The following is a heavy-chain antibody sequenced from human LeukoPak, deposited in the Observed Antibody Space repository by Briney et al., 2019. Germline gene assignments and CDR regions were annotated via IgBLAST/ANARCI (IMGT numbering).Heavy chain of an antibody. J-gene: IGHJ6*03. CDR1: GFTFSSYG. V-gene: IGHV3-30*02. Sequence: PGGSLRLSCAASGFTFSSYGMHWVRQAPGKGLEWVAFIRYDGSNKYYADSVKGRFTISRDNSKNTLYLQMNSLRAEDTAVYYCAKDGLLGTIFGVVITLYYMGVWGKGTTVTVSS. D-gene: IGHD3-3*01. CDR2: IRYDGSNK. CDR3: AKDGLLGTIFGVVITLYYMGV.